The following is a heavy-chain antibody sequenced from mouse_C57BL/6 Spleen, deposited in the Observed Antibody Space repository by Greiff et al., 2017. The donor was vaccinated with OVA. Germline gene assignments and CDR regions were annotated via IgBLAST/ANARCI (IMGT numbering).Heavy chain of an antibody. CDR1: GYTFTDYE. J-gene: IGHJ2*01. V-gene: IGHV1-15*01. D-gene: IGHD2-10*01. CDR2: IDPETGGT. Sequence: VKLQESGAELVRPGASVTLSCKASGYTFTDYEMHWVKQTPVHGLEWIGAIDPETGGTAYNQKFKGKAILTADKSSSTAYMELRSLTSEDSAVYYCTRSSYDDYWGQGTTLTVSS. CDR3: TRSSYDDY.